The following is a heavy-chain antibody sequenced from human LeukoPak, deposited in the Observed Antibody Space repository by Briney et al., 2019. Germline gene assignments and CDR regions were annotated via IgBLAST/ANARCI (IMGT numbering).Heavy chain of an antibody. V-gene: IGHV3-11*01. CDR3: AREFSPPVDDAFDI. J-gene: IGHJ3*02. CDR1: GFTFSDYN. CDR2: ISRSGSTK. Sequence: GGSLRLSCAASGFTFSDYNMRWIRQAPGKGLEWVSSISRSGSTKYYADSVKGRFTISRDNAKNSLFLQMNSLRAEDTAVYYCAREFSPPVDDAFDIWGQGTMVTVSS.